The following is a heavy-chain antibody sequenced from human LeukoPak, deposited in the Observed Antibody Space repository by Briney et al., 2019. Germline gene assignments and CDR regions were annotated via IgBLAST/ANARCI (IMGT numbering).Heavy chain of an antibody. CDR1: GGSISGYY. Sequence: SETLSLTCTVSGGSISGYYWNWIRQPPGKGLEWIGYIYYSGSTNYNPSFKSRVTISVDTSRNQFSLKLSSVTAADTAVYYCARDSSSDWLEKYYGMDVWGQGTTVTVSS. V-gene: IGHV4-59*01. D-gene: IGHD6-19*01. J-gene: IGHJ6*02. CDR2: IYYSGST. CDR3: ARDSSSDWLEKYYGMDV.